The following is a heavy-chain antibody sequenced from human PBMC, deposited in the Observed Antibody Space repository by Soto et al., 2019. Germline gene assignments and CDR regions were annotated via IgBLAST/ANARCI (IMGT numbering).Heavy chain of an antibody. V-gene: IGHV3-30*18. CDR2: ISYDSSNK. D-gene: IGHD2-15*01. J-gene: IGHJ4*02. CDR1: GFTFSYG. Sequence: GGSLRLSCAASGFTFSYGIHWLRQAPGKGLEWVAYISYDSSNKFYGDSVKGRFTISRDNSKNTQFLQMNSLRAEDTTVYYCAKLVIGYCSGNTCDDYWGQGTLVTVSS. CDR3: AKLVIGYCSGNTCDDY.